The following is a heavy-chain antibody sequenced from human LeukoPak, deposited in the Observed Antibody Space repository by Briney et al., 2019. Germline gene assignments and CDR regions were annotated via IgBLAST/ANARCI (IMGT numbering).Heavy chain of an antibody. V-gene: IGHV3-48*01. CDR3: ARGPSGYHNT. D-gene: IGHD5-12*01. CDR2: ISSNSSTI. Sequence: GGSLRLSCAASGLTISSYSMNWVRQAPGKGLQWVSYISSNSSTIYYADSVKGRFTISRDNAKNSLYLQMNSLRAEDTAVYYCARGPSGYHNTGGQGTLVTVSS. J-gene: IGHJ4*02. CDR1: GLTISSYS.